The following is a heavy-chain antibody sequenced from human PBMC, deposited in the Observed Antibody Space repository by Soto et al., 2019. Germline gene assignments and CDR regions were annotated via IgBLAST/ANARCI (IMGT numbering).Heavy chain of an antibody. CDR3: ALNSDILTGYP. Sequence: GASVKVSCKASGYPFTSYGMSWVRQAPGQGLEWMGWISAYNGNTNYAQKLQGRVTMTTDTSTSTAYMELRSLRSDDTAVYYCALNSDILTGYPWGQGTPVTVSS. CDR1: GYPFTSYG. J-gene: IGHJ5*02. CDR2: ISAYNGNT. D-gene: IGHD3-9*01. V-gene: IGHV1-18*01.